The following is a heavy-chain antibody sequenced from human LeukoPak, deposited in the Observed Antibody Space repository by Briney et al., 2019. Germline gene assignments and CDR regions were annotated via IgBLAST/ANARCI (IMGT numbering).Heavy chain of an antibody. J-gene: IGHJ5*02. V-gene: IGHV4-4*07. CDR2: IYTSGST. Sequence: PSETLSLTCTVSGGSISSYYWSWIRQPAGKGLEWIGRIYTSGSTNYNPSLKSRVTMSVDTSKNQFSLKLSSVTAADTAVYYCARDSGYGRMVRGEGSNLFDPWGQGTLVTVSS. CDR3: ARDSGYGRMVRGEGSNLFDP. CDR1: GGSISSYY. D-gene: IGHD3-10*01.